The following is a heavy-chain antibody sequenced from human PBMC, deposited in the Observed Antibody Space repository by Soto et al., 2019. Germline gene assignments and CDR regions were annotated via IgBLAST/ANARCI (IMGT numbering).Heavy chain of an antibody. CDR3: ARDQYSSGWYDY. J-gene: IGHJ4*02. CDR1: DGSISTSSYY. D-gene: IGHD6-19*01. CDR2: IFHSGST. V-gene: IGHV4-39*07. Sequence: PSETLSLTCTVSDGSISTSSYYWGWIRQSPGKGLEWIGTIFHSGSTNYNPSLKSRVTISVDTSKNQFSLKLSSVTAADTAVYYCARDQYSSGWYDYWGQGTLVTVSS.